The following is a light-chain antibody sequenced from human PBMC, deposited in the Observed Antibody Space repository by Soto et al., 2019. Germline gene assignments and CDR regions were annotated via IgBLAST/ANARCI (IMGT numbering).Light chain of an antibody. CDR2: AAS. V-gene: IGKV1-39*01. J-gene: IGKJ1*01. CDR1: QSIKNY. CDR3: QQSYTTPIT. Sequence: DIQVTQSPSSLSASVGDRVTITCRASQSIKNYLNWYQQKPGKAPKLLIYAASSLQSGVPSRFSGSGSGTDFTLTISSLQPEDFATYYCQQSYTTPITFGQGTKEEIK.